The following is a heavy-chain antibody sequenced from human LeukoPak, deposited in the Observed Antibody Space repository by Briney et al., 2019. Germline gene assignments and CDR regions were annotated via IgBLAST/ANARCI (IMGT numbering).Heavy chain of an antibody. CDR2: VNPDSGAT. V-gene: IGHV1-2*02. CDR1: GYSFTGYY. Sequence: GSVKVSCKASGYSFTGYYIHRVRQAPGQGLEWMGWVNPDSGATRNAQKFQGRVTVTRDTSISTAFMELSSLTSDDTAVYYCARDFAAVGSHNWFDPWGQGTLVTVSS. CDR3: ARDFAAVGSHNWFDP. J-gene: IGHJ5*02. D-gene: IGHD6-19*01.